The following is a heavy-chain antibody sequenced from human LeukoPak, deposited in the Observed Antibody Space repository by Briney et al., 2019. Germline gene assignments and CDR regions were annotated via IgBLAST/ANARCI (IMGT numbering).Heavy chain of an antibody. CDR2: IYTSGST. CDR1: GGSISSYY. D-gene: IGHD2-8*02. V-gene: IGHV4-4*07. J-gene: IGHJ5*02. Sequence: SETLSLTCTVSGGSISSYYWSWIRQPAGKGLEWIGRIYTSGSTNYNPSLKSRVTMSVDTSRNQFSLKLSSVTAADTAVYYCARVLKPGNWFDPWGQGTLVTVSS. CDR3: ARVLKPGNWFDP.